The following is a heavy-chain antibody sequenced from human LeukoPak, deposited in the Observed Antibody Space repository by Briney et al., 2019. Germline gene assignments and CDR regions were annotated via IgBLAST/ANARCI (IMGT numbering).Heavy chain of an antibody. Sequence: SETLSLTCTVSGGSISSYYWSWIRQPPGKGLEWIGYIYYSGSTNYNPSLKSRVTISVDTSKNQFSLKLSSVTAADTAVYYCARDMVSTVTMATDYWGQGTLVTVSS. CDR1: GGSISSYY. D-gene: IGHD4-17*01. V-gene: IGHV4-59*01. CDR2: IYYSGST. CDR3: ARDMVSTVTMATDY. J-gene: IGHJ4*02.